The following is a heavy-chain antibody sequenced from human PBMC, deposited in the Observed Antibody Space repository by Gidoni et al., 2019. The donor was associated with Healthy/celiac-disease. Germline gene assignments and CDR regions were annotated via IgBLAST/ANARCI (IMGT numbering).Heavy chain of an antibody. Sequence: QVQLQESGPGLVKPSQTLSLTCTVSGGSISSGGYYWSWIRQHPGKGLEWIGYIYYSGSTYYNPSLKSRVTISVDTSKNQFSLKLSSVTAADTAVYYCARLRPLLSWGFYYFDYWGQGTLVTVSS. D-gene: IGHD3-10*01. CDR3: ARLRPLLSWGFYYFDY. J-gene: IGHJ4*02. V-gene: IGHV4-31*03. CDR1: GGSISSGGYY. CDR2: IYYSGST.